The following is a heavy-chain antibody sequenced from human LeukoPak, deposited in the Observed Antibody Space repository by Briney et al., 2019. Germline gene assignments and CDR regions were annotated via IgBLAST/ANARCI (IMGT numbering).Heavy chain of an antibody. CDR3: ARGGGNPYFDY. Sequence: SETLSLTCTVSGGSISSYYWSWIRQPPAKGVEWIGYIYYSGSTNYNPSLKSRVTISVDTSKNQFSLKLSSVTAADTAVYYCARGGGNPYFDYWGQGTLVTVSS. J-gene: IGHJ4*02. V-gene: IGHV4-59*01. CDR2: IYYSGST. D-gene: IGHD4-23*01. CDR1: GGSISSYY.